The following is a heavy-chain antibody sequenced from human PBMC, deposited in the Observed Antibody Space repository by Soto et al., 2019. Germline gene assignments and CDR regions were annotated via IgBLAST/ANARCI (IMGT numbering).Heavy chain of an antibody. Sequence: ETGPTPVKSTVAHSPAVVTTWSSSATNWGGACRVRQPPGKALEWLSLIYWNDDEHYSPSLKSTLTISKDTSKNQVVLTMTNMAPVDTATYYCAHTPNYSYGLRYFDYSAQ. CDR1: WSSSATNWGG. D-gene: IGHD5-18*01. CDR3: AHTPNYSYGLRYFDY. J-gene: IGHJ4*02. CDR2: IYWNDDE. V-gene: IGHV2-5*01.